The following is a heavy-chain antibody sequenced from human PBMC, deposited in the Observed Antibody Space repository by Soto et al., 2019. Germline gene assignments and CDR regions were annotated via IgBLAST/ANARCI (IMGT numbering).Heavy chain of an antibody. CDR2: IYYSGST. CDR3: ARVDFVVVMMPYYYYGMDV. V-gene: IGHV4-61*08. J-gene: IGHJ6*02. Sequence: SETLSLTCAVSGGSISSGGYSWSWIRQPPGKGLEWIGYIYYSGSTNYNPSLKSRVTISVDTSKNQFSLKLSSVTAADTAVYYCARVDFVVVMMPYYYYGMDVWGQGTTVTVSS. D-gene: IGHD3-3*01. CDR1: GGSISSGGYS.